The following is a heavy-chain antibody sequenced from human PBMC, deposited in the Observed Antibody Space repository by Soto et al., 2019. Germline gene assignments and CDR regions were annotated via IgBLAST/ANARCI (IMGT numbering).Heavy chain of an antibody. V-gene: IGHV3-74*01. CDR3: ATVFED. J-gene: IGHJ4*02. Sequence: EVQLVESGGGLVQPGGSLRLSCTACGFTLRSNWIHWVRQAPGRGLVWVSRIDNEGSGTSYADSVRGRFTISRDDAKNTVYLQMSSLRSEDTAIYYCATVFEDWGQGTPVTVSS. CDR2: IDNEGSGT. CDR1: GFTLRSNW.